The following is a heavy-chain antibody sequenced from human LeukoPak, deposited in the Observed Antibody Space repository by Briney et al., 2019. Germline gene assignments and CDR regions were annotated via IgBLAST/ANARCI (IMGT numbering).Heavy chain of an antibody. CDR1: GYSFTDYH. V-gene: IGHV1-2*02. CDR2: INPKSGRT. D-gene: IGHD3-3*01. CDR3: ARADFVDAGPYLIGP. J-gene: IGHJ5*02. Sequence: GASVRVSCKTSGYSFTDYHIHWVRQAPGQGLEWMGWINPKSGRTSSARKFQGRVTMTRDPSISTVYMDMAWLTSDDTAIYFCARADFVDAGPYLIGPWGQGTLVTVSS.